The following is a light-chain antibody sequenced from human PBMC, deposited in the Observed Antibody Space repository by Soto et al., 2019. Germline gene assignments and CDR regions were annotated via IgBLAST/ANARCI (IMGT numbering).Light chain of an antibody. CDR2: SNN. J-gene: IGLJ2*01. CDR3: AAWDDSLNAV. Sequence: QSVLTQPPSASGTPGQRVTISCSGSSSNIGSNTVNWYQQLPGTAPKLLIYSNNQRPSGVPDRFSGSKSGTSASLAISGLQSEDEADYYCAAWDDSLNAVFGGGTKLTVL. CDR1: SSNIGSNT. V-gene: IGLV1-44*01.